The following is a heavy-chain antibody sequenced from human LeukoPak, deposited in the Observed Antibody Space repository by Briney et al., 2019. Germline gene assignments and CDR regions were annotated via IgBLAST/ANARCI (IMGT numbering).Heavy chain of an antibody. V-gene: IGHV1-46*01. J-gene: IGHJ5*02. CDR1: GYTFTSNY. D-gene: IGHD6-19*01. Sequence: GASVKVFCKASGYTFTSNYIHWVRQAPGQGLEWMGMIYPRDGSTSYAQKFQGRVTMTRDTSISTAYMELSSLRSEDTAVYYCARGSSGWYNTWGQGTLVTVSS. CDR2: IYPRDGST. CDR3: ARGSSGWYNT.